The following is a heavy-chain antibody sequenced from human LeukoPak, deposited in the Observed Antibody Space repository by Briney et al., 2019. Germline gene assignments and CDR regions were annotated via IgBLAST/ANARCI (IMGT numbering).Heavy chain of an antibody. CDR2: IYYSGST. CDR1: GGSISSYY. D-gene: IGHD4-11*01. V-gene: IGHV4-59*08. CDR3: ARLAKGGLQMGPDDYYYYYGMDV. J-gene: IGHJ6*02. Sequence: SETLSLTCTVSGGSISSYYWSWIRQPPGKGLEWIGYIYYSGSTNYNPSLKSRVTISVDTSENQFSLKLSSVTAADTAVYYCARLAKGGLQMGPDDYYYYYGMDVWGQGTTVTVSS.